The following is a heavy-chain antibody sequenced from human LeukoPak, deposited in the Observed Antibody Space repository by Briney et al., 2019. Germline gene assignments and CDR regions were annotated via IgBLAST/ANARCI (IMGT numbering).Heavy chain of an antibody. D-gene: IGHD3-10*01. CDR1: GYSFTSYW. CDR3: ARPYGSGSPDDAFDI. Sequence: PGESLKISCKGSGYSFTSYWIGWVRQMPGKGLEWMGIIYPGDSDTRYSPSFQGQVTISADKSISTAYLQWSSQKASDTAMYYCARPYGSGSPDDAFDIWGQGTMVTVSS. J-gene: IGHJ3*02. V-gene: IGHV5-51*01. CDR2: IYPGDSDT.